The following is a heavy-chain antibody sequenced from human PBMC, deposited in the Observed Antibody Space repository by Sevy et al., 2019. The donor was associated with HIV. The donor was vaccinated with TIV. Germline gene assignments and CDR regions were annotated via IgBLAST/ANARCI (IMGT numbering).Heavy chain of an antibody. J-gene: IGHJ2*01. CDR3: ARTPYYYDSSGYWYFDL. V-gene: IGHV1-18*04. D-gene: IGHD3-22*01. Sequence: ASLKVSCKASGYTFTSYGISWVRQAPGQGLEWMGWISAYNGNTNYAHKLQGRVTMTTDTSTSTAYMELRSLRSDETAVYYCARTPYYYDSSGYWYFDLWGRGTLVTVSS. CDR2: ISAYNGNT. CDR1: GYTFTSYG.